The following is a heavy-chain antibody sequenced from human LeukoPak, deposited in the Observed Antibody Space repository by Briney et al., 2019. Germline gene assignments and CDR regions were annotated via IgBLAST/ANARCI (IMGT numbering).Heavy chain of an antibody. CDR2: TSGSGGST. V-gene: IGHV3-23*01. J-gene: IGHJ4*02. CDR1: GFTFSSYA. D-gene: IGHD4-23*01. Sequence: PGGSLRLSCAASGFTFSSYAMSWVRQAPGKGLEWVSITSGSGGSTSYADSVKGRFTISRDNSNNTLYLQMSSLRAEDTALYYCAKTVRTRWGLDYWGQGTLVTVSS. CDR3: AKTVRTRWGLDY.